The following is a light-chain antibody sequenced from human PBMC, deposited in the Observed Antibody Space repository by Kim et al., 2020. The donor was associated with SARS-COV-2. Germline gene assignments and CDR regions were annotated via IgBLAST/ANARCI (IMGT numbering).Light chain of an antibody. CDR3: QQYGSSPPS. J-gene: IGKJ2*03. V-gene: IGKV3-20*01. CDR2: GAS. CDR1: QSVSSSY. Sequence: LSPGERATLACRASQSVSSSYLAWYQQKPGQAPRLLIYGASSRATGIPDRFSGSGSGTDFTLTISRLEPEDFAVYYCQQYGSSPPSFGQGTKLEI.